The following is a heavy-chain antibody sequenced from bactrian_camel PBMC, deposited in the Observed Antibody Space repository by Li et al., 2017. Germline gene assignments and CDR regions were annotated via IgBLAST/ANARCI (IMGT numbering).Heavy chain of an antibody. Sequence: VQLVESGGGLAQPGGSLSVSCVGSGFTFSTYDMSWVRQAPGKGLEWVSAITSGGHSTYYADAVKGRFTISRNNAKSTLTLQMNSLKSDDTAVYYCAADKGNDYEDYGDGLLGYWGQGTQVTVS. D-gene: IGHD4*01. CDR3: AADKGNDYEDYGDGLLGY. V-gene: IGHV3S40*01. J-gene: IGHJ6*01. CDR1: GFTFSTYD. CDR2: ITSGGHST.